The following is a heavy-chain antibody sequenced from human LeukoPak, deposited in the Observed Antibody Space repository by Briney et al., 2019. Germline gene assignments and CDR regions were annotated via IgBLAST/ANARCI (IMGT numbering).Heavy chain of an antibody. CDR3: ARLGGTYYGDFDS. CDR2: IYTSGST. Sequence: SETLSLTCTVSGGSISSGSYYWRWIRQPAGKGLEWIGRIYTSGSTNYNPSLKSRVTISVDTSKNQFSLKLSSVTAADTALYYCARLGGTYYGDFDSWGQGTLVTVSS. CDR1: GGSISSGSYY. V-gene: IGHV4-61*02. D-gene: IGHD1-26*01. J-gene: IGHJ4*02.